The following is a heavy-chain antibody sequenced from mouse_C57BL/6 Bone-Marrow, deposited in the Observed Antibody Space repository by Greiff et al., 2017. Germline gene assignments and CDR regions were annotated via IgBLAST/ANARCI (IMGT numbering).Heavy chain of an antibody. CDR2: IYPGNSDT. V-gene: IGHV1-5*01. Sequence: VQLQQSGTVLARPGASVKMSCKTSGYTFTSYWMHWVKQRPGQGLEWIGAIYPGNSDTSYNQKFKGKAKLTAVTSASTAYRELSSLTNEESAVYYCTRSGYDGSRNAMDYWGQGTSVTVSS. J-gene: IGHJ4*01. CDR3: TRSGYDGSRNAMDY. D-gene: IGHD1-1*01. CDR1: GYTFTSYW.